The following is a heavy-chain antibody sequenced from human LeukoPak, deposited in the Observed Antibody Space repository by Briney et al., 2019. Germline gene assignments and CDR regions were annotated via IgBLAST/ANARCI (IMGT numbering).Heavy chain of an antibody. CDR3: ARLYHSNYYYYYMDV. J-gene: IGHJ6*03. CDR1: GGSISSYY. Sequence: SETLSLTCTVSGGSISSYYWSWIRQPPGKGLEWIGYIYTSGSTNYNPSLKSRVTISVDTSKNQFSLKLSSVTAADTAVYYCARLYHSNYYYYYMDVWGKGTTVTVSS. D-gene: IGHD2-2*01. CDR2: IYTSGST. V-gene: IGHV4-4*09.